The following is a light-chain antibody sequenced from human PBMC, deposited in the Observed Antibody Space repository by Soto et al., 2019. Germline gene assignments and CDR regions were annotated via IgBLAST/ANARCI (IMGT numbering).Light chain of an antibody. V-gene: IGKV3-11*01. CDR1: QSVSSY. CDR2: DAS. J-gene: IGKJ2*01. CDR3: QQRGNCPRT. Sequence: EIVLTQSPATLSLSPGERATLSCRASQSVSSYLAWYQQKPGQAPRLLIYDASNRATGIPARFSGSGSGTDFTLTISSLEPEDFAVYYCQQRGNCPRTFGQGTKLEIK.